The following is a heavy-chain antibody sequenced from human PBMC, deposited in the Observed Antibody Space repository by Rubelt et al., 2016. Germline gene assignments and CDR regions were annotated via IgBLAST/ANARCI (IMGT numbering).Heavy chain of an antibody. V-gene: IGHV4-39*07. CDR1: GGSISSGSHY. J-gene: IGHJ6*02. D-gene: IGHD4-17*01. CDR2: IYHTGRT. CDR3: AGGIDDYGDYYAPPADV. Sequence: QLQLQESGPGLVKPSETLSLTCSVSGGSISSGSHYWAWIRQPPGKGLEWIGAIYHTGRTYYNPSLKSRVTISVDTSKTQFPRRLGVVTAADTAVYYWAGGIDDYGDYYAPPADVWGQGTTVTVSS.